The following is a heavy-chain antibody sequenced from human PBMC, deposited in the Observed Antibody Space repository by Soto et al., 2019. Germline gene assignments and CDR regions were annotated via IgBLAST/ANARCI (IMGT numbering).Heavy chain of an antibody. Sequence: QVQLVESGGGVVQPGRSLRLSCAASGFTFSSYGMHWVRQAPGKGLEWVAVISYDGSNKYYADSVKGRFTISRDNSKNPPDLPMNSLKAEDSAVYYWGEDRGVQGGWDFDFWGRGPLVTVSS. J-gene: IGHJ2*01. V-gene: IGHV3-30*18. CDR1: GFTFSSYG. D-gene: IGHD3-16*01. CDR3: GEDRGVQGGWDFDF. CDR2: ISYDGSNK.